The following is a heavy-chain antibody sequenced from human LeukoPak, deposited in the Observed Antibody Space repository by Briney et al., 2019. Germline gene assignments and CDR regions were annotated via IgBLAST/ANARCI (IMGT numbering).Heavy chain of an antibody. Sequence: SVKVSCKASGYTFSSYGISWVRQAPGQGLEWMGGIIPIFATANYAQKFQGRVTITADESTSTAYMELSSLRSEDTVVYYCARALREYYYDSSGRAFDIWGQGTMVTVSS. CDR3: ARALREYYYDSSGRAFDI. D-gene: IGHD3-22*01. J-gene: IGHJ3*02. CDR2: IIPIFATA. CDR1: GYTFSSYG. V-gene: IGHV1-69*13.